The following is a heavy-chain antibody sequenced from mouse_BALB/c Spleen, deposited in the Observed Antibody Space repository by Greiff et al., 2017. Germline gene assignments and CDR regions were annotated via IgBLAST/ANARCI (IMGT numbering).Heavy chain of an antibody. J-gene: IGHJ4*01. Sequence: VQLQESGPGLVAPSQSLSITCTVSGFSLTSYGVHWVRQPPGKGLEWLGVIWAGGSTNYNSALMSRLSISKDNSKSQVFLKMNSLQTDDTAMYYCARVYYDLRDYAMDYWGQGTSVTVSS. V-gene: IGHV2-9*02. CDR3: ARVYYDLRDYAMDY. CDR2: IWAGGST. CDR1: GFSLTSYG. D-gene: IGHD2-4*01.